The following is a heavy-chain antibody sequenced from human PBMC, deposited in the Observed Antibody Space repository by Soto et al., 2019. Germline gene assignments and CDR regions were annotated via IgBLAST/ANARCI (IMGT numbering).Heavy chain of an antibody. CDR2: INPNSGGT. D-gene: IGHD3-3*01. V-gene: IGHV1-2*04. J-gene: IGHJ6*03. Sequence: ASVKVSCKASGYTFTGYYMHWVRQAPGQGLEWMGWINPNSGGTNYAQKFQGWVTMTRDTSISTAYMELSRLRSDDTAVYYCARERTTTPLGYYDFWSFYRDYYYYYMVFWGKGPTVTVSS. CDR1: GYTFTGYY. CDR3: ARERTTTPLGYYDFWSFYRDYYYYYMVF.